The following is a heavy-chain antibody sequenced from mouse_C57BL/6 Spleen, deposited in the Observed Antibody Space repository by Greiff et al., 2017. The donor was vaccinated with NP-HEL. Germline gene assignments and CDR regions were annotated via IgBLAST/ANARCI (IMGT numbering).Heavy chain of an antibody. V-gene: IGHV1-64*01. CDR1: GYTFTSYW. Sequence: QVQLQQPGAELVKPGASVKLSCKASGYTFTSYWMHWVKQRPGQGLEWIGMIHPNSRSTNYNEKFKSKATLTVDKSSSTAYMQLSSLTSEDSAVYYCARRTTVVNWYFDVWGTGTTVTVSS. J-gene: IGHJ1*03. CDR2: IHPNSRST. CDR3: ARRTTVVNWYFDV. D-gene: IGHD1-1*01.